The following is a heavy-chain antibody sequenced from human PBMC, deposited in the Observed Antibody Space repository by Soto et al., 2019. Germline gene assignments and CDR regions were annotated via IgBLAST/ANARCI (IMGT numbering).Heavy chain of an antibody. V-gene: IGHV3-23*01. CDR1: GFTLSSYA. CDR2: ISAGGDMT. CDR3: ARGDRGGSGSPASYYYSGGDV. D-gene: IGHD3-10*01. J-gene: IGHJ6*02. Sequence: DVQLLESGGHSVQPGGSLRLSCSASGFTLSSYAMSWVRQAPGKGLEWVSSISAGGDMTYNSDSVKGRFTISRDNSNNALFLQMHNLRIEDTALYYCARGDRGGSGSPASYYYSGGDVWGQGATVPVS.